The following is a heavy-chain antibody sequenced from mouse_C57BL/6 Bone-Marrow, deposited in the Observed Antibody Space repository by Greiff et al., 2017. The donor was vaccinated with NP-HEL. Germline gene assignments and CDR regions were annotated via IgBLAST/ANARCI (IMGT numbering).Heavy chain of an antibody. CDR2: IDPSDSYT. CDR3: ANRGAMDY. CDR1: GYTFTSYW. Sequence: QVQLQQPGAELVRPGTSVKLSCKASGYTFTSYWMHWVKQRPGQGLEWIGVIDPSDSYTNYNQKFKGKATLTVDTSSSTAYMQLSSLTSEDSAVYYCANRGAMDYWGQGTSVTVSS. J-gene: IGHJ4*01. V-gene: IGHV1-59*01.